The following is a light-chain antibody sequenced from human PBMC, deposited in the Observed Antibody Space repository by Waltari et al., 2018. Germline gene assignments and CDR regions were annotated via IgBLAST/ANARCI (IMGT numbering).Light chain of an antibody. V-gene: IGKV1-9*01. J-gene: IGKJ4*01. CDR2: AAY. CDR3: QRLNSYPLT. Sequence: DIQLTQSPSFLSASVVDRVSITCRASQDISSKLAWYQQKPGKAPKLLIFAAYSLQNGVPSRFRGGGSGTEFTLTISSLQPEDFAIYYCQRLNSYPLTFGGGTKVEIK. CDR1: QDISSK.